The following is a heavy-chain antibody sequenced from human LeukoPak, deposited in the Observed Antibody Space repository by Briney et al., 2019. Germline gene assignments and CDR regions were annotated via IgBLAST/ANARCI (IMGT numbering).Heavy chain of an antibody. Sequence: GGSLRLSCAASGFTFSAYSMNWVRQAPGKGLEWISYIGISSGNTKYADSVKGRFTNSGAKAKTSLYLQMNSLRVEDTAVYCCARDYKYAFDSWGQGTLVTVSS. CDR2: IGISSGNT. CDR3: ARDYKYAFDS. V-gene: IGHV3-48*01. D-gene: IGHD5-24*01. J-gene: IGHJ4*02. CDR1: GFTFSAYS.